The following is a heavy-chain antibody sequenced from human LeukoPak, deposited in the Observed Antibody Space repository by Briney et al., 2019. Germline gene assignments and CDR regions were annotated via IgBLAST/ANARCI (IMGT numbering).Heavy chain of an antibody. CDR1: GFTFSSYA. V-gene: IGHV3-23*01. J-gene: IGHJ5*02. D-gene: IGHD4-17*01. CDR2: ISGGGGST. CDR3: AKREYGDYNNWFDP. Sequence: PGGSLRLSWAASGFTFSSYAMSWVRQAPGKGLEWVSAISGGGGSTYYADSVKGRFTISRDNSKNTLYLQMNSLRAEDTAVYYCAKREYGDYNNWFDPWGQGTLVTVSS.